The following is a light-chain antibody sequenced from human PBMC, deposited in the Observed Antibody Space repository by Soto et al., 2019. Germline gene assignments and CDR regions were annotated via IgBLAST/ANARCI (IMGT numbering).Light chain of an antibody. CDR3: QQYGISPT. V-gene: IGKV3-20*01. CDR2: DAS. J-gene: IGKJ1*01. Sequence: EIVLTQSPGTLSLSPGERATLSCRSSHSVSSNYLAWYQQKPGQAPRLLIHDASSRATGIPDRFSGSGSGTDLTLTISRLEAVDFAVYYCQQYGISPTFGQGTKVEIK. CDR1: HSVSSNY.